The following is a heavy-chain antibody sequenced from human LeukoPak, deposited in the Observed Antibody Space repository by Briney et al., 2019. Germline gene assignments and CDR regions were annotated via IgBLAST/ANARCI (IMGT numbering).Heavy chain of an antibody. J-gene: IGHJ4*02. CDR2: ISGSGGST. CDR3: ASRQVGGQLVLGPGY. CDR1: GFTFSSYA. D-gene: IGHD6-6*01. V-gene: IGHV3-23*01. Sequence: GGSLRLSCAASGFTFSSYAMSWVRQAPGKGLEWVSAISGSGGSTYYADSVKGRFTISRDNSKNTLYLQMNSLRAEDTAVYYCASRQVGGQLVLGPGYWGQGTLVTVSS.